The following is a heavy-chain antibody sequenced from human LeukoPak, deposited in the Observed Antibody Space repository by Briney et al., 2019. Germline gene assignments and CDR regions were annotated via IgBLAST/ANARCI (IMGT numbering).Heavy chain of an antibody. CDR2: IRSKTNSYAT. CDR1: GFTFSGSA. D-gene: IGHD1-1*01. V-gene: IGHV3-73*01. Sequence: SGGSLRPSCGASGFTFSGSAMHWVRQASGKGLEWVGRIRSKTNSYATSYAASVKGRFALSRDDSKNTAYLQMNSLKTEDTAVYYCTRYNVGFESWGQGTLVTVSS. J-gene: IGHJ4*02. CDR3: TRYNVGFES.